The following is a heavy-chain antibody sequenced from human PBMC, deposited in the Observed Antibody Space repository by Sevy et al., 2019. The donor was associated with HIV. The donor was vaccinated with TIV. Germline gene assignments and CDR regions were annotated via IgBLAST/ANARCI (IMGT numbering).Heavy chain of an antibody. CDR3: AADPIIVLLVTDGMDV. V-gene: IGHV3-15*01. CDR2: IKSRPDGGTT. Sequence: GGSLRLSCAASGFTFTYAWMSWVRQAPGKGLEWVGRIKSRPDGGTTDYAVSVKGRFPISRDDSKNTLYLQMNSLKADDSAVYYCAADPIIVLLVTDGMDVWGQGTTVTVSS. D-gene: IGHD2-8*01. CDR1: GFTFTYAW. J-gene: IGHJ6*02.